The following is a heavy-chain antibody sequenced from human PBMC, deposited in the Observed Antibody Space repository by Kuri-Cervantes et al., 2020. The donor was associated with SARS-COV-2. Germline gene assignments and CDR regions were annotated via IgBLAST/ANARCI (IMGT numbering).Heavy chain of an antibody. CDR3: ARGTTPVYVSGPLWFHLDL. Sequence: SETLSLTCTVSGGSVSSGSYYWSWIRQSPGKGLEWIGYISETGGTNYNPSLKSRVTMSVDISKNQFSLKMNSVNAADTAVYYCARGTTPVYVSGPLWFHLDLWGQGTLVTVSS. V-gene: IGHV4-61*01. D-gene: IGHD3-10*01. J-gene: IGHJ5*02. CDR2: ISETGGT. CDR1: GGSVSSGSYY.